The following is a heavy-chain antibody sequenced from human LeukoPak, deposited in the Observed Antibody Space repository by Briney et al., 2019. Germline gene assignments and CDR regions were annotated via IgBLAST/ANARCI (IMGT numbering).Heavy chain of an antibody. V-gene: IGHV3-48*03. J-gene: IGHJ4*02. Sequence: GGSLRLSCAASGFTFSSYEMNWVRQAPGKGLEWVSYISSSGSTIYYADSVKGRFTISRDNAKNSLYLQMNSLRAEDTAVYYCARDPSQPYRSPYYFDYWGQGTLVTVSS. CDR2: ISSSGSTI. CDR3: ARDPSQPYRSPYYFDY. CDR1: GFTFSSYE. D-gene: IGHD6-19*01.